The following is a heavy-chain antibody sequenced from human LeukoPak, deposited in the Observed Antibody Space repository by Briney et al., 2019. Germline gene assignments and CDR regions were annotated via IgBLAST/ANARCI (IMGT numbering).Heavy chain of an antibody. D-gene: IGHD6-13*01. Sequence: ASVKVSCKASGYTFTSYDINWVRQATGQGLEWMGWMNPNSGNTGYAQKFQGGVTMTRNTSISTAYMELCSLRSEDTAVYYCATPRGSYSSSWLGGSDAFDIWGQGTMVTVSS. CDR2: MNPNSGNT. J-gene: IGHJ3*02. CDR1: GYTFTSYD. V-gene: IGHV1-8*01. CDR3: ATPRGSYSSSWLGGSDAFDI.